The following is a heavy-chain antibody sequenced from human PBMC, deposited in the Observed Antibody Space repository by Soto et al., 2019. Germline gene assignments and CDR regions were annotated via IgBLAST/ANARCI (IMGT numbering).Heavy chain of an antibody. J-gene: IGHJ6*02. CDR2: ISYDGSNK. D-gene: IGHD4-17*01. CDR3: ASPPPTTVTTLYYYYGMDV. V-gene: IGHV3-30-3*01. Sequence: QVQLVESGGGVVQPGRSLRLSCAASGFTFSSYAMHWVRQAPGKGLEWVAVISYDGSNKYYADSVKGRFTISRDNSKNTLYLQMNSRRAEDTAVYYCASPPPTTVTTLYYYYGMDVWGQGTTVTVSS. CDR1: GFTFSSYA.